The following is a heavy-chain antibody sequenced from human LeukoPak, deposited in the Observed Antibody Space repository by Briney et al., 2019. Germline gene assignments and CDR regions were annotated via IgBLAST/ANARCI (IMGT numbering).Heavy chain of an antibody. CDR3: ARGDVVLWFGELRLSSCHF. CDR1: GGSIGNYY. CDR2: IYYSGST. V-gene: IGHV4-59*01. J-gene: IGHJ4*02. Sequence: SETLSLTCTVSGGSIGNYYWSWFRQSPGKGLEWIGFIYYSGSTDYNPSLKSRGTISVDTSRNQISLKLRSVTAADTAVYYCARGDVVLWFGELRLSSCHFWGQGTLVTVSS. D-gene: IGHD3-10*01.